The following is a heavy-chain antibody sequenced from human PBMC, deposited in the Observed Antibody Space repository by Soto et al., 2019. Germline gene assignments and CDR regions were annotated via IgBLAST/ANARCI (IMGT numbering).Heavy chain of an antibody. CDR3: ARGGGQLLWFGDYINWFDP. CDR1: GGSFSGYY. D-gene: IGHD3-10*01. J-gene: IGHJ5*02. CDR2: INHSGST. V-gene: IGHV4-34*01. Sequence: SETLSLTCAVYGGSFSGYYWSWIRQPPGKGLEWIGEINHSGSTNYNPSLKSRVTISVDTSKNQFSLKLSSVTAADTAVYCCARGGGQLLWFGDYINWFDPWGQGTLVTVSS.